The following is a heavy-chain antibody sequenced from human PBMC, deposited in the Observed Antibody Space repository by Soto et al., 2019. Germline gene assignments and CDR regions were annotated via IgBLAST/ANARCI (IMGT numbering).Heavy chain of an antibody. CDR3: ARHPRYFSYYHYMDV. D-gene: IGHD3-9*01. J-gene: IGHJ6*03. CDR2: IYYSGST. CDR1: GGSISSSSYY. V-gene: IGHV4-39*01. Sequence: ETLSLTCTVSGGSISSSSYYWGWIRQPPGKGLEWIGSIYYSGSTYYNPSLKSRVTISVDSSRSQFSLKLSSVTAADTAVYYCARHPRYFSYYHYMDVWGKGTTVTVSS.